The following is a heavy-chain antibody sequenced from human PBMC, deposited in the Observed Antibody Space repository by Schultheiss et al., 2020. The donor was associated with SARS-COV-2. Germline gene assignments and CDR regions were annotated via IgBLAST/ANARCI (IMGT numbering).Heavy chain of an antibody. Sequence: SETLSLTCTVSGGSISSYYWSWIRQPPGKGLEWIGEINHSGSTDYNPSLKSRVTISVDTSKNQFSLKLSSVTAADTAVYYCARAPYGDHGDYWGQGTLVTVSS. CDR2: INHSGST. CDR1: GGSISSYY. J-gene: IGHJ4*02. CDR3: ARAPYGDHGDY. D-gene: IGHD4-17*01. V-gene: IGHV4-34*01.